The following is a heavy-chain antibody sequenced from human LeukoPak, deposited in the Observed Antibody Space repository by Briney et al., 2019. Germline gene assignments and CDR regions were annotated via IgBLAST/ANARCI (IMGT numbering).Heavy chain of an antibody. CDR1: GGSISNHY. Sequence: SETLSLTCTVSGGSISNHYWSWFRQPPGKGLEWIGYIYYSGSTNYNPSLKSRVTISVDTSKNQFSLRLSSVTAADTAVYYCARGGSYYGDYTWFDPWGQGTLVTVSS. D-gene: IGHD4-17*01. V-gene: IGHV4-59*11. J-gene: IGHJ5*02. CDR3: ARGGSYYGDYTWFDP. CDR2: IYYSGST.